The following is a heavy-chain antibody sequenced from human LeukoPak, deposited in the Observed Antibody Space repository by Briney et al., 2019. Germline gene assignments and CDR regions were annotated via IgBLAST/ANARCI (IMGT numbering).Heavy chain of an antibody. CDR1: GFTFSSYA. V-gene: IGHV3-23*01. J-gene: IGHJ4*02. Sequence: GGSLRLSCAASGFTFSSYAMSWVRQAPGKGLEWVSAISGSGGSTYYADSVKGRFTISRDNSKNTLYLQMNSLRAEDTAAYYCAKNSSSGYYYFDYWGQGILVTVSS. CDR3: AKNSSSGYYYFDY. D-gene: IGHD3-22*01. CDR2: ISGSGGST.